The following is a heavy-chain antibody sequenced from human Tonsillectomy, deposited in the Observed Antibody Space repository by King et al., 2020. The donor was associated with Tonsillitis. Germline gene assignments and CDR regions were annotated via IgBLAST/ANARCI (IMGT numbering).Heavy chain of an antibody. V-gene: IGHV2-5*01. J-gene: IGHJ4*02. Sequence: LTLKESGPTLVKPTQTLTLTCTFSGFSLSTTGVGVGWIRQPPGKALELLALIYWNDNKYYSPSLRSRLIISKDTSKNQVDLTMTNMNPVDTATYYCARRPPPFFTFDYWGQGTLVTVSS. CDR1: GFSLSTTGVG. CDR2: IYWNDNK. D-gene: IGHD3-16*01. CDR3: ARRPPPFFTFDY.